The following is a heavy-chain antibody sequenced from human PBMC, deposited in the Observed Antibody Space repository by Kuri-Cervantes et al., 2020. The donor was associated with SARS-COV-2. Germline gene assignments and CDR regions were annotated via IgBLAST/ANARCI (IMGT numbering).Heavy chain of an antibody. CDR1: GGSISSYY. CDR2: IYYSGST. Sequence: SETLSLTCTVSGGSISSYYWSWIRQPPGKGLEWIGYIYYSGSTNYNPSLKSRVTISVGTSKNQFSLKLSSVTAADTAVYYCARDPRHYCSSTSCYSYYGMDVWGQGTTVTVSS. D-gene: IGHD2-2*02. CDR3: ARDPRHYCSSTSCYSYYGMDV. J-gene: IGHJ6*02. V-gene: IGHV4-59*01.